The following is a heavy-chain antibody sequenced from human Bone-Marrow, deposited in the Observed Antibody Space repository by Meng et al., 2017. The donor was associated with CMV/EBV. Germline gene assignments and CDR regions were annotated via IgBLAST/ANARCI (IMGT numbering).Heavy chain of an antibody. J-gene: IGHJ5*02. CDR2: ISWNSGSI. CDR1: GFTFDDYA. CDR3: AKDRTNYGDYVFDP. D-gene: IGHD4-17*01. V-gene: IGHV3-9*01. Sequence: SLKISCAASGFTFDDYAMHWVRQAPGKGLEWVSGISWNSGSIGYADSVKGRFTISRDNAKNSLYLQMNSLRAEDTALYYCAKDRTNYGDYVFDPWGQGTLVTVS.